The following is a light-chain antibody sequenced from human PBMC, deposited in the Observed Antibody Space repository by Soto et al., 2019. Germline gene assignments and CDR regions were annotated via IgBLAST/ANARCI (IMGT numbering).Light chain of an antibody. CDR1: TIGSKS. V-gene: IGLV3-21*01. Sequence: SYELTQPPSVSVAPGQTASVACGGSTIGSKSVHWYQKKSGQAPVLVMYYDSDRPSGIPERFSGSNSGNTATLAISRVEAGDEADYYCQVWDISSGHVVFGGGTKLTVL. J-gene: IGLJ3*02. CDR3: QVWDISSGHVV. CDR2: YDS.